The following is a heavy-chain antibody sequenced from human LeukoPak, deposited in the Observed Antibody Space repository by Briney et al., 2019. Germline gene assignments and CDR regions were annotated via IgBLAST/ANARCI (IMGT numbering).Heavy chain of an antibody. CDR2: MNPNSGNT. V-gene: IGHV1-8*02. D-gene: IGHD4-23*01. J-gene: IGHJ3*02. CDR3: ARATVVTDAFDI. Sequence: ASVRVSCKASGGTFSSYAISWVRQATGQGLEWMGWMNPNSGNTGYAQKFQGRVTMTRNTSISTAYMELSSLRSEDTAVYYCARATVVTDAFDIWGQGTMVTVSS. CDR1: GGTFSSYA.